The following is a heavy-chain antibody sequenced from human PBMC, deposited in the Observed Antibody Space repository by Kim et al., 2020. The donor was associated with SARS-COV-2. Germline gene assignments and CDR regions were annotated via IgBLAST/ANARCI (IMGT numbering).Heavy chain of an antibody. J-gene: IGHJ4*02. CDR1: GFTFSSYA. Sequence: GGSLRLSCAASGFTFSSYAMSRVRQAPGKGLEWVSAISGSGGSTYYADSVKGRFTISRDNSKNTLYLQMNSLRAEDTAVYYCAKDRALMGGGRIFGVVFIHLSFSFDYWGQGSLVTVSS. CDR2: ISGSGGST. D-gene: IGHD3-3*01. V-gene: IGHV3-23*01. CDR3: AKDRALMGGGRIFGVVFIHLSFSFDY.